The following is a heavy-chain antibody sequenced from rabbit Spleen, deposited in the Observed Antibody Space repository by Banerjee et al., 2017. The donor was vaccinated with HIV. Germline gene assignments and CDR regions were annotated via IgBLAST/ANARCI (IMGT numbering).Heavy chain of an antibody. J-gene: IGHJ4*01. CDR2: IGTGSGTT. CDR1: GFSFSSGYD. V-gene: IGHV1S45*01. D-gene: IGHD6-1*01. CDR3: ARFYDGYGGYNL. Sequence: QEQLEESGGDLVKPEGSLTLTCTASGFSFSSGYDMCWVRQAPGKGLEWIGCIGTGSGTTYYASWAKGRFTISKTSSTTVDLKMTSLTAADTATYFCARFYDGYGGYNLWGQGTLVTVS.